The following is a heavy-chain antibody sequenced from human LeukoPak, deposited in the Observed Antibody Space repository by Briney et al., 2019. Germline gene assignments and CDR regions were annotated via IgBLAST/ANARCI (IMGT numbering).Heavy chain of an antibody. J-gene: IGHJ4*02. Sequence: GGSLRLSCAASGFTFSSYGMHWVRQAPGKGLEWVAFIRYDGTNKYYADSVKGRFTISRDNSKNTLYLQMNSLRAGDTAVYYCAKDLSYGDYYFDYWGQGTLVTVSS. D-gene: IGHD4-17*01. CDR1: GFTFSSYG. CDR2: IRYDGTNK. V-gene: IGHV3-30*02. CDR3: AKDLSYGDYYFDY.